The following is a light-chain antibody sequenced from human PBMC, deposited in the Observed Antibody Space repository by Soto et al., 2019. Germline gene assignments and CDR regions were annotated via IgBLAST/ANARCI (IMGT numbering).Light chain of an antibody. J-gene: IGKJ2*01. V-gene: IGKV3-20*01. CDR3: QLYGSSLVT. CDR1: QSISSSF. CDR2: GAS. Sequence: EIVLTQSPGTLSLSPGERAALSCRASQSISSSFLAWYQHKPGQAPRLLIHGASSRATGIPDRFSGSGSGTDFTLTISRLDPEEFAVYYCQLYGSSLVTFGQGTKVEIK.